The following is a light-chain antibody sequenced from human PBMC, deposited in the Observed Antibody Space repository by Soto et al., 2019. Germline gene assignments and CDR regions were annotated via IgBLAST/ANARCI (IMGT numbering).Light chain of an antibody. CDR3: CLYAGSWEV. J-gene: IGLJ1*01. Sequence: QSALTQPASVSGSPGQSITISCTGTSSDVGSYNLVSWYQQHPGKAPKLMIYEGSKRPSGVSNRFSGSKSGNTASLTISGLQAEDEADYYCCLYAGSWEVFGTGTKVTVL. CDR2: EGS. CDR1: SSDVGSYNL. V-gene: IGLV2-23*01.